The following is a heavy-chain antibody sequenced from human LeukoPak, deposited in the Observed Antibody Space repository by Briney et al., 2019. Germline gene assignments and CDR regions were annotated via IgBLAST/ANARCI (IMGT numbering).Heavy chain of an antibody. CDR3: ARVPGELSYYYGMDV. J-gene: IGHJ6*04. V-gene: IGHV3-33*01. CDR1: GFTFSSYG. Sequence: GRSLRLSCAAPGFTFSSYGMHWVRQAPGKGLEWVAVIWFDGSKKYYIDSVKGRFTISRDNSKNTVYLQMNSLRAEDTAVYYCARVPGELSYYYGMDVWGNGTTVTVSS. CDR2: IWFDGSKK. D-gene: IGHD3-10*01.